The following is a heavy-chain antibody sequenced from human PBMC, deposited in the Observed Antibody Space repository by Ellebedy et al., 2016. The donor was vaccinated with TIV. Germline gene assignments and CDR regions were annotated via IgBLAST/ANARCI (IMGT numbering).Heavy chain of an antibody. V-gene: IGHV3-30*18. CDR3: AKDWGINFYGMDV. CDR2: TSYNGRRI. J-gene: IGHJ6*02. D-gene: IGHD3-16*01. Sequence: GGSLRLXCAASGFTFSNYGMHWVRQAPGKGLEWVAVTSYNGRRIFYAESVKGRVTISRDNSKNTVSLQMSSLRPEDTAIYYCAKDWGINFYGMDVWGQGTSVTVPS. CDR1: GFTFSNYG.